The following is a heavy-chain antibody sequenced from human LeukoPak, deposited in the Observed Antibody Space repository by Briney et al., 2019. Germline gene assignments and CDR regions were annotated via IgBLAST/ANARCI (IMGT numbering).Heavy chain of an antibody. CDR1: GGSISSYY. D-gene: IGHD4-17*01. V-gene: IGHV4-59*01. CDR2: IYYSGST. J-gene: IGHJ4*02. Sequence: SETLSLTCTVSGGSISSYYWSWIRQPPGKGLEWIGYIYYSGSTNYNPSLKSRVTISVDTSKNQFSLKLSSVTAAGTAVYYCATGPDYGDYAFDYWGQGTLVTVSS. CDR3: ATGPDYGDYAFDY.